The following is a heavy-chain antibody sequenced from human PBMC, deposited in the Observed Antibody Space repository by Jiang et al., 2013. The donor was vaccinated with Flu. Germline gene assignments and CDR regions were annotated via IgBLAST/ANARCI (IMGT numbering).Heavy chain of an antibody. CDR3: ARDPYYYDSSGYLDY. Sequence: SGPGLVKPSETLSLTCTVSGGSITTYFWSWLRQPAGKALEWIGRIYTSGSTNYNPSLKSRVTISVDTSKNQFSLKLSSVTAADTAVYYCARDPYYYDSSGYLDYWGQGTLVTVSS. CDR1: GGSITTYF. V-gene: IGHV4-4*07. CDR2: IYTSGST. J-gene: IGHJ4*02. D-gene: IGHD3-22*01.